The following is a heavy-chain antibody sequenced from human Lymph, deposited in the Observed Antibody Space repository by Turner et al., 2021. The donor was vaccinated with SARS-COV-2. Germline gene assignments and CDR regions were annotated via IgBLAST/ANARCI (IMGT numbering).Heavy chain of an antibody. D-gene: IGHD5-12*01. V-gene: IGHV3-43*02. CDR1: GFPFDDYA. Sequence: EVQLVESGGGVVQPGGSLRLSCASYGFPFDDYAMHWVRQAPGKGLEWVSLISGDGGSTYYADSVKCRFTISRDDSKNSLYLQINSLRTEDTALYYCAKEGLSGRRLQFVPYFAYWGQGTLVSVSS. J-gene: IGHJ4*02. CDR2: ISGDGGST. CDR3: AKEGLSGRRLQFVPYFAY.